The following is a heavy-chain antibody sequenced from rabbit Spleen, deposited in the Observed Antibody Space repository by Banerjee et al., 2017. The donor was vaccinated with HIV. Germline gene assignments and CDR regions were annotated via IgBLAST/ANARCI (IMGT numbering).Heavy chain of an antibody. CDR2: IYGGVTGKT. CDR1: GFSLSTDYY. V-gene: IGHV1S40*01. J-gene: IGHJ4*01. Sequence: QSLEESGGDLVKPGGTLTLTCTASGFSLSTDYYMCWVRQAPGKGLESIACIYGGVTGKTVYATWAKGRFSISKASSTTVTLQVTSLTAADTATYFCARGSATMTMVITGYYFNLWGQGTLVTVS. CDR3: ARGSATMTMVITGYYFNL. D-gene: IGHD2-1*01.